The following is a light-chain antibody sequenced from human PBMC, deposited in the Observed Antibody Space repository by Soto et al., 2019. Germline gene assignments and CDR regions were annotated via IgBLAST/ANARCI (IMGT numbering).Light chain of an antibody. J-gene: IGKJ2*03. CDR1: QSVTANY. CDR3: QHYGSSPYS. Sequence: EIVLTQSPGTLSLSPGERGTLSCRASQSVTANYLAWYQQKPGQAPRLLIHEASSRATGIPDRFSGSGSGTDFTLTISRLEPEDFAVYYCQHYGSSPYSFGQGTNLEIK. V-gene: IGKV3-20*01. CDR2: EAS.